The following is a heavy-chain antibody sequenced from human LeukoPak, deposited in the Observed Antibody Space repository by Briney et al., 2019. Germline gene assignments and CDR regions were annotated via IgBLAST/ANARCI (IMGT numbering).Heavy chain of an antibody. D-gene: IGHD1-1*01. CDR2: IRSKAYGETA. V-gene: IGHV3-49*04. CDR1: GFTFSNYA. CDR3: TRDRGAYNLYDY. J-gene: IGHJ4*02. Sequence: GGTLRLSCAASGFTFSNYAIHWVRQAPGKGLEWVGFIRSKAYGETADYAASVKGRFTISRDDSKAIAYLQMNSLKTEDTAVYHCTRDRGAYNLYDYWGQGTLVTVSS.